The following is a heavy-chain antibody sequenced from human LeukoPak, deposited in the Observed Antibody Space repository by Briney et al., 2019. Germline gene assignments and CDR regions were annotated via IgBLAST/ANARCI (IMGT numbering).Heavy chain of an antibody. Sequence: GASVKVSCKASGYTFTSYYMHWVRQAPGQGLEWMGIINPSGGSTSYAQKFQGRVTMTRDTSTSTVYMELSSLRSEDTAVYYCARRGSSSWTGWYFDLWGRGTLVTVSS. CDR1: GYTFTSYY. CDR2: INPSGGST. CDR3: ARRGSSSWTGWYFDL. V-gene: IGHV1-46*01. D-gene: IGHD6-13*01. J-gene: IGHJ2*01.